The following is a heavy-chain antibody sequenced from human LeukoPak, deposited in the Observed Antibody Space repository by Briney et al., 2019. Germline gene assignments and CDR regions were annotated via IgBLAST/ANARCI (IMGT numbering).Heavy chain of an antibody. V-gene: IGHV4-34*01. CDR2: INQSGST. CDR1: GGSFSGYF. D-gene: IGHD3-10*01. CDR3: HMVRGGGYFDY. Sequence: SETLSLTCALYGGSFSGYFWTWIRKPPGKELEWMGEINQSGSTNYHPSLKSRVTISVDTSKKQVSLRLSSVTAADTAVYYCHMVRGGGYFDYWDQGTLVTVSS. J-gene: IGHJ4*02.